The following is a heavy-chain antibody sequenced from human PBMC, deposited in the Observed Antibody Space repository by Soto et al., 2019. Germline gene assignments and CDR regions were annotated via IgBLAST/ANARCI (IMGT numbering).Heavy chain of an antibody. V-gene: IGHV3-30*18. Sequence: QVQLVESGGGVVQPGASLRLYCEASGFAFSSYAMHWVRQAPGKGLEWVGVISYDGNYIYYADSVKGRFTISRDNSKNTLYVQVNSLRPEDTAVYYCAKGILSATIGPYAMDVWGQGTTVTVSS. CDR1: GFAFSSYA. J-gene: IGHJ6*02. D-gene: IGHD3-16*01. CDR3: AKGILSATIGPYAMDV. CDR2: ISYDGNYI.